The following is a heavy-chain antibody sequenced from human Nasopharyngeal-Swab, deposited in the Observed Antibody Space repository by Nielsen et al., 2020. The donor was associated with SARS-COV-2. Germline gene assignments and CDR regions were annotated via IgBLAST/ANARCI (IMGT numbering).Heavy chain of an antibody. J-gene: IGHJ4*02. Sequence: GESLKISCAASGFTFNIYTMNWVRQAPGKGLEWVSAISSTGDYIYYAASVKGRFTISRDNAKNSVYLQMNSVRAEDTAVYYCARDTPAMFAYWGQGTLVTVSS. CDR1: GFTFNIYT. V-gene: IGHV3-21*01. CDR2: ISSTGDYI. CDR3: ARDTPAMFAY.